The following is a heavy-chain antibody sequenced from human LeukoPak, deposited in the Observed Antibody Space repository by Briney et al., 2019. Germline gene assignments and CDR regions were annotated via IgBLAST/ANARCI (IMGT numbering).Heavy chain of an antibody. J-gene: IGHJ6*03. CDR2: IKQDGSEK. D-gene: IGHD5-18*01. Sequence: PGGSLRLSCAASGFTFSSYWMSWVRQAPGKGLEWVANIKQDGSEKYYVDSVKGRFTISRDNAKNSLYLQMNSLRAEDTAVYYCARDNWSYGPYYYYYYYMDVWGKGTTVTVSS. CDR1: GFTFSSYW. CDR3: ARDNWSYGPYYYYYYYMDV. V-gene: IGHV3-7*01.